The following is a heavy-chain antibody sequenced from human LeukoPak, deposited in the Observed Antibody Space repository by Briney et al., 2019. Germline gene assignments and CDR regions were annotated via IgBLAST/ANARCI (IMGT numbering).Heavy chain of an antibody. V-gene: IGHV4-38-2*01. J-gene: IGHJ4*02. CDR1: GYSISSGYY. Sequence: SETLSLTCAVSGYSISSGYYWGWIRPPPGKGLEWIGSIYHSGSTYYNPSLKSRVTITVDTSKNQFSLKLSSMTAADTAVYYCALFDGGYWGQGTLVTVSS. CDR3: ALFDGGY. D-gene: IGHD2-15*01. CDR2: IYHSGST.